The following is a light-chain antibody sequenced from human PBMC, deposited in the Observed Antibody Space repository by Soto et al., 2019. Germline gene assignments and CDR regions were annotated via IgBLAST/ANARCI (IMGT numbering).Light chain of an antibody. V-gene: IGLV2-11*01. Sequence: QSALTQPRSVSGSPGQSVTISCTGTSSDVGGYNYVSWYQQHPGKAPKLMIYDVSKRPSRVPDRFSGSKSGNTASLTISGLQAEDEADYYCCSYAGSYTFAVFGGGTKLTVL. CDR3: CSYAGSYTFAV. J-gene: IGLJ3*02. CDR1: SSDVGGYNY. CDR2: DVS.